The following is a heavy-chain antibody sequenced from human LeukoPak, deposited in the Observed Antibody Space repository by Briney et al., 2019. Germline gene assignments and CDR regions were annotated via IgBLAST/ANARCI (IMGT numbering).Heavy chain of an antibody. CDR1: GFTFSSYG. V-gene: IGHV3-30*02. J-gene: IGHJ6*04. D-gene: IGHD3-3*01. Sequence: PGGSLRLSCAASGFTFSSYGMHWVRQAPGKGLEWVAFIRYDGSNKYYADSVKGRFTISRDNSKNTLYLQMNSLRAEDTAVYYCAKDLGDFWSGYYGDVWGKGTTVTVSS. CDR3: AKDLGDFWSGYYGDV. CDR2: IRYDGSNK.